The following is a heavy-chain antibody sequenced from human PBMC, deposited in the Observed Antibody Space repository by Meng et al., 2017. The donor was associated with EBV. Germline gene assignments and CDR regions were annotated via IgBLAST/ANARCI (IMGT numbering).Heavy chain of an antibody. D-gene: IGHD1-26*01. CDR2: IYWDDDK. J-gene: IGHJ4*02. V-gene: IGHV2-5*02. CDR3: AHSRVGATEFDY. CDR1: GFSPSSSGVG. Sequence: KVSGPSLAKPHKTPRLACTFSGFSPSSSGVGVGWIRQPPGKAQAWLELIYWDDDKRYSPALKSGLTITKDTYNNQVVLTMTNMDPVDKATSYCAHSRVGATEFDYWGQGTLVTVSS.